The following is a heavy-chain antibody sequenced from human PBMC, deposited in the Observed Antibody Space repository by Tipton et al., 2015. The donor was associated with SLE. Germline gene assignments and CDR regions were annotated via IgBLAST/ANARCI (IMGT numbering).Heavy chain of an antibody. D-gene: IGHD3-10*01. CDR3: ARSPPLVNRVIQYWFDP. CDR2: IHRRGST. CDR1: GDSVSSDKW. J-gene: IGHJ5*02. V-gene: IGHV4-4*02. Sequence: TLSLTCDVSGDSVSSDKWWSWVRQSPGKGLEWIGEIHRRGSTNYNPSVKSRVTISLDRSKNQISLSLTTVTAADTAVYYCARSPPLVNRVIQYWFDPWGQGALVTVSS.